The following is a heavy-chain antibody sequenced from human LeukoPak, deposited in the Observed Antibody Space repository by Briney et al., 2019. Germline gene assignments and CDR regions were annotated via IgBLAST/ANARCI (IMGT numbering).Heavy chain of an antibody. Sequence: GGSLRLSCAASGFTVSSNYMSWVRQAPGKGLEWVSVIYSGGSTYYADSVKGRFTISRDNSKNTLYLQMNSLRAEDTAVYYCARGATYFYGSGSYYRPYYFDYWGQGTLVTVSS. CDR2: IYSGGST. V-gene: IGHV3-53*01. J-gene: IGHJ4*02. D-gene: IGHD3-10*01. CDR3: ARGATYFYGSGSYYRPYYFDY. CDR1: GFTVSSNY.